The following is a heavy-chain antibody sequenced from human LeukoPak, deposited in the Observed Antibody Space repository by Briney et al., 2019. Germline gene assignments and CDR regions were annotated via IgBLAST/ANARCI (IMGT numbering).Heavy chain of an antibody. D-gene: IGHD3-22*01. CDR1: GFTFSINW. V-gene: IGHV3-7*01. CDR2: IKKDGSEK. J-gene: IGHJ4*02. Sequence: GGSLRLPCAASGFTFSINWMSWGRPAPGKGLEWVANIKKDGSEKYYVNSVKGRFTISRDSAKNSLYLQMNSLRAEDTAVYYCARVRIAYYYDSSGYYTAFWGQGTLVTVSS. CDR3: ARVRIAYYYDSSGYYTAF.